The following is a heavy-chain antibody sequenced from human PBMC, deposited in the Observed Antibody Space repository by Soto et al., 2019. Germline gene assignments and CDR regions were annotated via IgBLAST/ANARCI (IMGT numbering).Heavy chain of an antibody. CDR3: AGPTTTMDAFDV. J-gene: IGHJ3*01. CDR2: LIPILGVP. V-gene: IGHV1-69*04. Sequence: SMKVSCKASGGTFSIFAINCVRQAPGQGLEWMGRLIPILGVPTYAQKFQGRVTVTADKSTSTAYMELSSLRSEDTAVYFCAGPTTTMDAFDVWGQGTMVTVSS. CDR1: GGTFSIFA. D-gene: IGHD5-18*01.